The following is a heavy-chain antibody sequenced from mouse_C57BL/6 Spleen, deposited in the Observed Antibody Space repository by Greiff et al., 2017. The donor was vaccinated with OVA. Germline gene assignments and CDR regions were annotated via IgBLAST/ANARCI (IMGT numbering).Heavy chain of an antibody. Sequence: EVKLVESEGGLVQPGSSMKLSCTASGFTFSDYYMAWVRQVPEKGLEWVANINYDGSSTYYLDSLKSRFIISRDNAKNILYLQMSSLKSEDTATYYCARDHGGSSSFDYWGQGTTLTVSS. CDR2: INYDGSST. D-gene: IGHD1-1*01. V-gene: IGHV5-16*01. CDR3: ARDHGGSSSFDY. CDR1: GFTFSDYY. J-gene: IGHJ2*01.